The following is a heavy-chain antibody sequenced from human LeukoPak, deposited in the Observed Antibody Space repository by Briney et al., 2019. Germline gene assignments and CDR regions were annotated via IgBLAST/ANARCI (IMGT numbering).Heavy chain of an antibody. CDR1: GFTFSSYA. CDR2: ISYDGSNK. J-gene: IGHJ4*02. CDR3: ARGVYYFDY. V-gene: IGHV3-30*04. Sequence: GGSLRLSCAASGFTFSSYAMHWVRQAPGKGLEWVAVISYDGSNKYYADSVKGRFTISRDNSKNTLYLQMNSLRAEDTAVYYCARGVYYFDYWGQGTLVTVSS.